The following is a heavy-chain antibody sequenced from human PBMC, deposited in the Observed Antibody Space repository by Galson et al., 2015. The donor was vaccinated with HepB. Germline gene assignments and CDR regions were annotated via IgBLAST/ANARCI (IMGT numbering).Heavy chain of an antibody. D-gene: IGHD4-23*01. CDR2: ISTNGATT. J-gene: IGHJ4*03. CDR1: GFTFSSYT. CDR3: ATRRFGNSAYGTFEN. V-gene: IGHV3-48*04. Sequence: SLRLSCAASGFTFSSYTMSWVRQTPGQGLQWVSNISTNGATTYYTAAVKGRFTVASDNSRTTVSLQMSSLTADDSAGYFCATRRFGNSAYGTFENWGHGTLVTVAS.